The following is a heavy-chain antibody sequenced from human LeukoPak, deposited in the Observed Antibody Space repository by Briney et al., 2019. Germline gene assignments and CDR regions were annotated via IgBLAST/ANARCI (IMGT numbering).Heavy chain of an antibody. V-gene: IGHV1-46*01. CDR3: ARDRGSLYFDY. CDR2: INPSGGST. J-gene: IGHJ4*02. Sequence: ASVTFSCKASGYAFTDYYIYWVRQAPGQGLEWMGIINPSGGSTSYAQKFQGRVTMTRDTSTSTVYMELSSLRSEDTAVYYCARDRGSLYFDYWGQGTLVTVSS. D-gene: IGHD5-24*01. CDR1: GYAFTDYY.